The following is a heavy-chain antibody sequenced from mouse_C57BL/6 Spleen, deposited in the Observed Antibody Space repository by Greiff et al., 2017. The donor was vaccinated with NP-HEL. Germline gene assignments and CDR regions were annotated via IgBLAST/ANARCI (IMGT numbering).Heavy chain of an antibody. CDR1: GFSLTSYG. D-gene: IGHD2-3*01. J-gene: IGHJ4*01. V-gene: IGHV2-5*01. Sequence: VQLVESGPGLVQPSQSLSITCTVSGFSLTSYGVHWVRQSPGKGLEWLGVIWRGGSTDYNAAFMSRLSITKDNSKSQVFFKMNSLQADDTAIYYCAKDGYYEDYYAMDYWGQGTSVTVSS. CDR3: AKDGYYEDYYAMDY. CDR2: IWRGGST.